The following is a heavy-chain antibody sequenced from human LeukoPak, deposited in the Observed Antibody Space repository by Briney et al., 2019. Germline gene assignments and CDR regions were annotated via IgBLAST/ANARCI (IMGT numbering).Heavy chain of an antibody. V-gene: IGHV1-8*01. CDR1: GYTFTSYD. D-gene: IGHD3-22*01. J-gene: IGHJ3*01. CDR3: AREGQYVDYYNSRSDAFNV. CDR2: MNPNSGNT. Sequence: GASVKVSCKASGYTFTSYDINWVRQATGQGLEWMGWMNPNSGNTGYAQKFQGRVTMTRNTSISTAYMELSSLRSEDTAVYYCAREGQYVDYYNSRSDAFNVWGQGTMVTVSS.